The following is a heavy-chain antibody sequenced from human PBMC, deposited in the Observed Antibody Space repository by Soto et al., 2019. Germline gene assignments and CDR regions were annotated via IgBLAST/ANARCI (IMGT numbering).Heavy chain of an antibody. CDR2: MSYDGSNE. CDR1: GFTFSFYG. Sequence: QVQLVESGGGVVQPGMSLRLSCAASGFTFSFYGMHWVRQAPGKGLEWVAVMSYDGSNEYYADSVKGLFTISSDNSNNTLSLQMASLRDEATAVYYCAKDMKGYYYAMYVWGQGTPVTVSS. J-gene: IGHJ6*02. V-gene: IGHV3-30*18. CDR3: AKDMKGYYYAMYV.